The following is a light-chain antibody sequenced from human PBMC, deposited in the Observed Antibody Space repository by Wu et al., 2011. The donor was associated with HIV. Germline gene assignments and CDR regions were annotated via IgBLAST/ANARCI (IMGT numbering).Light chain of an antibody. CDR2: GSS. V-gene: IGKV3-20*01. CDR3: QHYGSSPYT. CDR1: QSVRFNY. J-gene: IGKJ2*01. Sequence: RASQSVRFNYLAWYQQKPGQAPRLLIFGSSSRATGIPDRFSGSGSGTDFTLTISRLEPEDFAAYYCQHYGSSPYTFGQGTKLEIK.